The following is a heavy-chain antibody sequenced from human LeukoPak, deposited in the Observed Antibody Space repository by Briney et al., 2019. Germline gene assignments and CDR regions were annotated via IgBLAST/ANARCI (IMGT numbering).Heavy chain of an antibody. D-gene: IGHD3-9*01. V-gene: IGHV1-2*02. Sequence: ASVTVSFKASGYTFTGYFMHWVRQAPGQGLERMGCINPNSGGTNYAQKFQGRVTMTSDTSISTAYMDLSRLTYDDTAVYYCARDLTGLRVYWGQGTLVTVSS. J-gene: IGHJ4*02. CDR2: INPNSGGT. CDR3: ARDLTGLRVY. CDR1: GYTFTGYF.